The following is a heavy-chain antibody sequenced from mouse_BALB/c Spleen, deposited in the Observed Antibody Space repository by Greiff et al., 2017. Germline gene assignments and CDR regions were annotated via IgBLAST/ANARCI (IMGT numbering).Heavy chain of an antibody. CDR2: IWAGGST. D-gene: IGHD2-1*01. CDR1: GFSLTSYG. Sequence: VNVVESGPGLVAPSQSLSITCTVSGFSLTSYGVHWVRQPPGKGLEWLGVIWAGGSTNYNSALMSRLSISKDNSKSQVFLKMNSLQTDDTAMYYCARGGGNYDLYYAMDYWGQGTSVTVSS. V-gene: IGHV2-9*02. J-gene: IGHJ4*01. CDR3: ARGGGNYDLYYAMDY.